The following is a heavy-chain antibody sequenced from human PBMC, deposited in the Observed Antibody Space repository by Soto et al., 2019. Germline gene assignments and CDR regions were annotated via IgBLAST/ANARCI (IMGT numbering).Heavy chain of an antibody. CDR3: ASVKVNYLTFDY. CDR2: MYYVGST. D-gene: IGHD1-7*01. CDR1: GGSISTSSYY. Sequence: QLRLQESGPGLVKPSETLSLTCTVSGGSISTSSYYWGWIRQPPGKGLEWFGRMYYVGSTYYNPSLKSRVTMSVDTSKNQFSLRLSSVTAADTAIYYCASVKVNYLTFDYWGQGTLVTVSS. V-gene: IGHV4-39*01. J-gene: IGHJ4*02.